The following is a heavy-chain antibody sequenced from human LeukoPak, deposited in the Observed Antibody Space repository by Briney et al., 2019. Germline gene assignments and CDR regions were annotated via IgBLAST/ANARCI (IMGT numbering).Heavy chain of an antibody. Sequence: ASVKVSCKVSGYTLTELSMHWVRQAPGKGLEWMGGFDPEDGEIIYAQKFQGRVTMTEDTSTDTAYMELSSLRSEDTAVYYCATSSGSPWYYGMDVWGQGTTVTVSS. CDR3: ATSSGSPWYYGMDV. J-gene: IGHJ6*02. CDR1: GYTLTELS. V-gene: IGHV1-24*01. CDR2: FDPEDGEI. D-gene: IGHD1-26*01.